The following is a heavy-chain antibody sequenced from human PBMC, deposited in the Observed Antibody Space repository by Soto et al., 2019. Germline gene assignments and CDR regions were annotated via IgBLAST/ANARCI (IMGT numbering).Heavy chain of an antibody. CDR1: GFMFSSAW. D-gene: IGHD1-26*01. V-gene: IGHV3-15*01. CDR3: VEGGNDF. CDR2: IKSTKDGGAR. Sequence: EVQVVESGGDLVEPGGSLRLSCVTSGFMFSSAWMSWVGQAPGKGLEWVARIKSTKDGGARDYAAPVNGRFSISRDDSKSTVYLQMNSLRVEDTALYCCVEGGNDFWGQGTLVTVSS. J-gene: IGHJ4*02.